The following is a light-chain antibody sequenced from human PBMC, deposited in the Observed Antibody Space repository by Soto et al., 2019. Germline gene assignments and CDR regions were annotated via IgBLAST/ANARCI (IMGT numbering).Light chain of an antibody. CDR1: QSVGTY. V-gene: IGKV3-20*01. J-gene: IGKJ1*01. CDR3: QHYRSSPWT. CDR2: TTS. Sequence: DIVLTQSPGTLSLSPGERATLSCRASQSVGTYLAWYRQKPGQAPRLLIYTTSNRATDIPDRFSGSGSGTVFTLTISRLEPEDFAVYYCQHYRSSPWTFDQGTKVEIK.